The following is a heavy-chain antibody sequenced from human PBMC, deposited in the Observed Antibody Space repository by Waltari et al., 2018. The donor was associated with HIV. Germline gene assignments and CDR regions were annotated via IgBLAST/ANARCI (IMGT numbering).Heavy chain of an antibody. CDR1: GGSISRSSSY. CDR2: IYYSGST. Sequence: QLQLQESGPGLVKPSETLSLTCTVSGGSISRSSSYWGWIRQPPGKGLEWIGSIYYSGSTYYNPSLKSRVTISVDTSKNQFSLKLSSVTAADTAVYYCARMTTVTLGTFDIWGQGTMVTVSS. V-gene: IGHV4-39*01. CDR3: ARMTTVTLGTFDI. D-gene: IGHD4-17*01. J-gene: IGHJ3*02.